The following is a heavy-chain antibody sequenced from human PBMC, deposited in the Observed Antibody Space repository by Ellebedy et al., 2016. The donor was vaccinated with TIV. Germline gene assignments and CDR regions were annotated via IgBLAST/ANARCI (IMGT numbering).Heavy chain of an antibody. Sequence: GGSLRLSCTASGFTLNNYWMTWVRQAPGKGLEWVANINEDGTKKHYVESVRGRFTISRDYAGNSLFLQMNSLGAEDTAVYYCARAIYGASYLWGRGTLVTVSS. CDR3: ARAIYGASYL. J-gene: IGHJ2*01. V-gene: IGHV3-7*01. CDR1: GFTLNNYW. D-gene: IGHD4-17*01. CDR2: INEDGTKK.